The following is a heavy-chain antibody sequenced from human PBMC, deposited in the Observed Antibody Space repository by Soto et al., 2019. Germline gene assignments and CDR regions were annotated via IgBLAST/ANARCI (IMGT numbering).Heavy chain of an antibody. CDR2: MSSSGSSI. J-gene: IGHJ5*02. V-gene: IGHV3-11*01. Sequence: QVQLLESGGGVVKPGGSLRLSCAASGFTFSGYSMSWIRQAPGKGLEWVSYMSSSGSSIYYADSVKGRFTISRDNAKNSLFLQMNSMRVEDTAGYYCARGHDYDEYEWFDHCGRGTLVTV. D-gene: IGHD4-17*01. CDR3: ARGHDYDEYEWFDH. CDR1: GFTFSGYS.